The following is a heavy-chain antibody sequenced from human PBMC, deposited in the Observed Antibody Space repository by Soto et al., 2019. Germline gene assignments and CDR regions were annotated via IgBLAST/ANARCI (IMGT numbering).Heavy chain of an antibody. V-gene: IGHV3-30*18. CDR2: ISYDGSNK. D-gene: IGHD6-13*01. CDR1: GFTFSSYG. Sequence: QVQLVESAGGVVQTGRSLRLSWAASGFTFSSYGMLWVRQAPGKGLLWVAVISYDGSNKYYADSVKGRFTISRDNSKNTLYLQLNSLRAEDTAVYYCAKGGWYSSSWYESSGMDVWGKGTTVTVSS. CDR3: AKGGWYSSSWYESSGMDV. J-gene: IGHJ6*04.